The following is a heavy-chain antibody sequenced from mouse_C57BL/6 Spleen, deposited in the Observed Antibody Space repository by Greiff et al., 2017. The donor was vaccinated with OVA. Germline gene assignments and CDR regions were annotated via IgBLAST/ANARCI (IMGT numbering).Heavy chain of an antibody. CDR3: ARRVTTVVYWYYGG. Sequence: EVKLVASGGGLVKPGGSLQLSCAASGFTFSSYAMSWVRQTPEQRLAWVATFSDGGSYTYYPDTVKGRFSISRDNAKNNLYLPMSHLKSEDTAMYYCARRVTTVVYWYYGGWGTGTTVTVAS. D-gene: IGHD1-1*01. CDR2: FSDGGSYT. CDR1: GFTFSSYA. V-gene: IGHV5-4*03. J-gene: IGHJ1*03.